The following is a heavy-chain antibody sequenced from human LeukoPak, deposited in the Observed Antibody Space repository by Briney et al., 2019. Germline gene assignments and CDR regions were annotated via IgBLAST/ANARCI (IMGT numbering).Heavy chain of an antibody. CDR3: ARVAYSSGWYDRSAEYYFDC. J-gene: IGHJ4*02. CDR1: GYTFTSYA. CDR2: INAGNGNT. Sequence: ASVKVSCKASGYTFTSYAMHWVRQAPGQRLEWLGWINAGNGNTKYSQKFQGRVTITRDTSASTAYMELSSLRSEDTAVYYCARVAYSSGWYDRSAEYYFDCWGQGTLVTVSS. V-gene: IGHV1-3*01. D-gene: IGHD6-19*01.